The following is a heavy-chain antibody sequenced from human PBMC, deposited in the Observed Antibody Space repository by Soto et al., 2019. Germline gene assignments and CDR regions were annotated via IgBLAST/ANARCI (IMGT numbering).Heavy chain of an antibody. CDR1: GGSISSSSYS. J-gene: IGHJ4*02. V-gene: IGHV4-39*07. CDR3: ARGPTSDKVDY. D-gene: IGHD3-10*01. Sequence: PSETLSLTCSVSGGSISSSSYSWGWIRQPPGKGMERIGPIYDSGKTYTNPSLQSQVTMSVDTSKTQFSLRLTSVTAADTAVYYCARGPTSDKVDYWGQGTLVTVSS. CDR2: IYDSGKT.